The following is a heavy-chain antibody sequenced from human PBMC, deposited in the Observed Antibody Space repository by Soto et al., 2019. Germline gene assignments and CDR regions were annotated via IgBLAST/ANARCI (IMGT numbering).Heavy chain of an antibody. CDR2: MHPTSGDT. J-gene: IGHJ4*02. V-gene: IGHV1-8*01. D-gene: IGHD2-21*02. CDR3: ARGVTAGVDH. Sequence: QVQLVQSGAEVRQPGASVKVSCKTSGYTFTDLDINWVRQATGQGLEWMGWMHPTSGDTGYAQKSKDRVTMTRDISISTAYMELNSLRYEDTAFYYCARGVTAGVDHWGQGTLVTVSS. CDR1: GYTFTDLD.